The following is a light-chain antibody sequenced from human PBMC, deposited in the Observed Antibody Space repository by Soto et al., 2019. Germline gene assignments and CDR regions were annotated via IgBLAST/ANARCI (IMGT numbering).Light chain of an antibody. CDR1: SSNIGSNY. V-gene: IGLV1-47*02. J-gene: IGLJ3*02. CDR2: NNN. CDR3: AAWDDSLSGV. Sequence: QSVLTQPPSASGAPGQRVTISCSGSSSNIGSNYVYWYQQFPGRAPKLLMYNNNQRPPGVPDRFSGSKSGTSASLAISGLRSEDEADYYCAAWDDSLSGVFGGGTKLTVL.